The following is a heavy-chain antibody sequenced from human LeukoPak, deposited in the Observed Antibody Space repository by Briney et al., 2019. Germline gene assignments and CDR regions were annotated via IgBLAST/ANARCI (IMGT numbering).Heavy chain of an antibody. CDR1: GFTFSSYG. CDR3: AKDRAMVRGVIGY. V-gene: IGHV3-30*18. Sequence: GGSLRLSCAASGFTFSSYGMHWVRQAPGKGLEWVAVISYDGSNKYYADSVKGRFTISRDNSKNTLYLQMNSLRAEDTAVYYCAKDRAMVRGVIGYWGQGTLVTVS. D-gene: IGHD3-10*01. CDR2: ISYDGSNK. J-gene: IGHJ4*02.